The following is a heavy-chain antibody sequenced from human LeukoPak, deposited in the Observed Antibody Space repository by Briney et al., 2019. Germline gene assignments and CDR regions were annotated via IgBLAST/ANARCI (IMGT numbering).Heavy chain of an antibody. CDR1: GDSLTSGSRY. J-gene: IGHJ4*02. CDR2: IYYSGST. CDR3: AREGVDTAMGSFDY. V-gene: IGHV4-61*01. Sequence: SQTLSLTCTVSGDSLTSGSRYWSWIRQPPGKGLEWIGYIYYSGSTNYNPSLKSRVTISVDTSKNQFSLKLSSVTAADTAVYYCAREGVDTAMGSFDYWGQGTLVTVSS. D-gene: IGHD5-18*01.